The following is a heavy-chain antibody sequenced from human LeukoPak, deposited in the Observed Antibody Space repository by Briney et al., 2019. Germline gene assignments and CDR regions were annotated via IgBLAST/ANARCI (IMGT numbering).Heavy chain of an antibody. Sequence: PSETLSLTCTVSGGSISSYYWSWIRKTPGKGLEWIGYIYYSGSTNYNPSLESRVTISVDTSKNQFSLKLSSVTAADTAVYYCARQPVGVALDYWGQGTLVTVSS. CDR2: IYYSGST. D-gene: IGHD3-3*01. CDR3: ARQPVGVALDY. V-gene: IGHV4-59*08. CDR1: GGSISSYY. J-gene: IGHJ4*02.